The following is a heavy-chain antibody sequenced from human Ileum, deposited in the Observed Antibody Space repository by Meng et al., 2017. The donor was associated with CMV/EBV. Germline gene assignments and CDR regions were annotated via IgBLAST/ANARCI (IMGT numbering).Heavy chain of an antibody. CDR2: INHSGST. J-gene: IGHJ4*02. Sequence: VQLQQWGAGLLKPSEALYLTCAVYGGSFSGYYWSWIRQPPGKGLEWIGEINHSGSTNYNPSLKSRVTISVDTSKNQFFLKLSSVTAADTAVYYCARGVAGGPFDYWGQGTLVTVSS. D-gene: IGHD2-15*01. CDR1: GGSFSGYY. CDR3: ARGVAGGPFDY. V-gene: IGHV4-34*01.